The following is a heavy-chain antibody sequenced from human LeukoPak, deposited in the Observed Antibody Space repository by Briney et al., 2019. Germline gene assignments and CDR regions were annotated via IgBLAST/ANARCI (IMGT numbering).Heavy chain of an antibody. CDR1: GVSISSGGYY. CDR2: IYYSGST. D-gene: IGHD3-10*01. V-gene: IGHV4-31*03. CDR3: ARDGSSPFDY. J-gene: IGHJ4*02. Sequence: SSETLSLTCTVSGVSISSGGYYWSWIRQHPGKGLEWIGYIYYSGSTYYNPSLKSRVTISVDTSKNQFSLKLSSVTAADTAVYYCARDGSSPFDYWGQGTLVTVSS.